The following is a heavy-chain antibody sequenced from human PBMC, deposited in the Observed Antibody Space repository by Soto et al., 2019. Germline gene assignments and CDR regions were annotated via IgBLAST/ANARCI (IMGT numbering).Heavy chain of an antibody. CDR1: GDTFSGYP. Sequence: QVQLVQSGAELKKPGSSVKVSCKASGDTFSGYPINWVRQPPGEGLEWMGRIIPVFGTTNDAQRFERRVTFTADESTNTAYMELRGLLSEDTAVYYCARDGGFGELKYWGPGTLVTVSS. J-gene: IGHJ4*02. CDR3: ARDGGFGELKY. CDR2: IIPVFGTT. D-gene: IGHD3-10*01. V-gene: IGHV1-69*18.